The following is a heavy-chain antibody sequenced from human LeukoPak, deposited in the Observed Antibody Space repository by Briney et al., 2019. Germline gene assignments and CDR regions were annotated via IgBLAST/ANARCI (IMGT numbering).Heavy chain of an antibody. Sequence: GASVKVSCKASGGTFSSYAISWLRQAPGQGLEWMGGIIPIFGTANYAQKFQGRVTITADESTSTAYMELSSLRSEDTAVYYCARASWLLDPGGDDYWGQGTLVTVSS. CDR1: GGTFSSYA. CDR2: IIPIFGTA. CDR3: ARASWLLDPGGDDY. D-gene: IGHD3-22*01. J-gene: IGHJ4*02. V-gene: IGHV1-69*13.